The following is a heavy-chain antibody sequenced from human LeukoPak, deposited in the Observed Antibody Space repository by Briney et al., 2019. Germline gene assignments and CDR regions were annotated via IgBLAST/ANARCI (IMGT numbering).Heavy chain of an antibody. Sequence: GGSLRLSCAASGFTFSTYWMNWFRQTPGKGLEWVAKIKADGGEKDHVASVKGRFTISRDNAKNSLYLQMNSLRAEDTAVYYCARGGYSSGWYEVFDYWGQGTLVTVSS. CDR1: GFTFSTYW. J-gene: IGHJ4*02. D-gene: IGHD6-13*01. CDR2: IKADGGEK. CDR3: ARGGYSSGWYEVFDY. V-gene: IGHV3-7*01.